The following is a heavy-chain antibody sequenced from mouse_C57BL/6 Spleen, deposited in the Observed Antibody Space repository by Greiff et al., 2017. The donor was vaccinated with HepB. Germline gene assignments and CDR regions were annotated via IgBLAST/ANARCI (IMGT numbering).Heavy chain of an antibody. CDR2: INPGSGGT. V-gene: IGHV1-54*01. Sequence: VQLQQSGAELVRPGTSVKVSCKASGYAFTNYLIEWVKQRPGQGLEWIGVINPGSGGTNYNEKFKGKATLTADKSSSTAYMQLSSLTSEDSAVYFCARAVLRYAMDYWGQGTSVTVSS. CDR1: GYAFTNYL. J-gene: IGHJ4*01. CDR3: ARAVLRYAMDY. D-gene: IGHD1-1*01.